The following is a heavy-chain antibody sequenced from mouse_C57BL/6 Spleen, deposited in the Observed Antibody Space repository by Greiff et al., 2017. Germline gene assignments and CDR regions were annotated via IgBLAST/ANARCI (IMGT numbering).Heavy chain of an antibody. CDR2: IYPGSGST. Sequence: QVHVKQPGAELVKPGASVKMSCKASGYTFTSYWITWVKQRPGQGLAWIGDIYPGSGSTNYNEKFKSKATLTVDTSSSTAYMQLSSLTSEDSAVYYCARGDYYYGSFYAMDYWGQGTSVTVSS. V-gene: IGHV1-55*01. CDR3: ARGDYYYGSFYAMDY. J-gene: IGHJ4*01. CDR1: GYTFTSYW. D-gene: IGHD1-1*01.